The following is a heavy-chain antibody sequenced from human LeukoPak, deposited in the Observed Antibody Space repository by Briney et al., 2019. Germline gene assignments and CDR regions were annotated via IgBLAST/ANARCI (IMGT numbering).Heavy chain of an antibody. CDR1: GFTFSNYG. V-gene: IGHV3-23*01. CDR2: ISDSGGST. Sequence: GGSLRLSCAVSGFTFSNYGMRWVRQAPGKGPEWVSAISDSGGSTFYADSVKGRFTISRDNSKNTLYLQMNSLRAEDTAVYYCAKRVDYSSSSGGYFDYWGQGTLVTVSS. D-gene: IGHD6-6*01. CDR3: AKRVDYSSSSGGYFDY. J-gene: IGHJ4*02.